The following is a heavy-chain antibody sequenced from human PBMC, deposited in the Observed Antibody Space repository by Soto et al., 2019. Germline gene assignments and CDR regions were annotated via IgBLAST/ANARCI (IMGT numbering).Heavy chain of an antibody. CDR3: ARGWETIFAEPLGFDP. CDR2: ISSSGSTI. V-gene: IGHV3-11*01. J-gene: IGHJ5*02. D-gene: IGHD3-3*01. CDR1: GFTFSDYY. Sequence: GGSLRLSCAASGFTFSDYYMSWIRQAPGKGLEWVSYISSSGSTIYYADSVKGRFTISRDNAKNSLYLQMNSLRAEDTAVYYCARGWETIFAEPLGFDPWGQGTLVTVSS.